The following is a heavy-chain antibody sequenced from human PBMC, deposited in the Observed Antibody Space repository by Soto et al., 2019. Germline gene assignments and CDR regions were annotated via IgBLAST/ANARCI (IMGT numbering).Heavy chain of an antibody. Sequence: QVQLVQSGAEVKRPGSSVKVSCKASGDTFSFYSINWVRQAPGLGLEWMGRVNPILSISNYAKRSQGRVTMTAEKSTSTAYMELSGLRSEDTAMYYCATSYGSGYRAFDYWGQGALVTVSS. CDR1: GDTFSFYS. J-gene: IGHJ4*02. CDR2: VNPILSIS. D-gene: IGHD3-10*01. V-gene: IGHV1-69*04. CDR3: ATSYGSGYRAFDY.